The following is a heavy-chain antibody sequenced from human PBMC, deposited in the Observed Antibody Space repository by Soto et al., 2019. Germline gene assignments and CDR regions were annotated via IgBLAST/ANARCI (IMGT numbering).Heavy chain of an antibody. V-gene: IGHV4-30-4*01. D-gene: IGHD6-19*01. CDR2: IYSSGST. J-gene: IGHJ4*02. CDR1: GVSISSGDDY. Sequence: QVQLQESGPGLVKPSQTLSLTCIVSGVSISSGDDYWSWIRQPPGKGLEWIGYIYSSGSTYCNPSLRSRATISADTSKNQFSLELTSVTGADTAVDYCARGGCYDYWGQGALVTVSS. CDR3: ARGGCYDY.